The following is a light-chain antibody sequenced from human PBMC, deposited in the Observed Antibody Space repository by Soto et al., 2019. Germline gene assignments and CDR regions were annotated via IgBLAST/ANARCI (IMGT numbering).Light chain of an antibody. CDR3: QQYYSYPRP. CDR2: AAS. CDR1: QGISSY. V-gene: IGKV1-8*01. J-gene: IGKJ1*01. Sequence: IRMTQSPSSFSASTGDRVTITCRASQGISSYLAWYQQKPGKAPKLLIYAASTLQSGVPSRFSGSGSGTDSTLTISCLQSEDFATYYCQQYYSYPRPFGQGTIV.